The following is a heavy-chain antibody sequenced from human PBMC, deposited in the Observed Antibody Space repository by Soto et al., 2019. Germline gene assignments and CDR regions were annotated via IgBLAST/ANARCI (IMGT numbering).Heavy chain of an antibody. Sequence: GGSLRLSCAASGFTFSSYGMHWVRQAPGKGLEWVAVISYDGSNKYYADSVKGRFTISRDNSKNTLYLQMNSLRAEDTAVYYCAKDRTAMVTFRLSYMDVWGKGTTVTVSS. CDR2: ISYDGSNK. V-gene: IGHV3-30*18. D-gene: IGHD5-18*01. J-gene: IGHJ6*03. CDR3: AKDRTAMVTFRLSYMDV. CDR1: GFTFSSYG.